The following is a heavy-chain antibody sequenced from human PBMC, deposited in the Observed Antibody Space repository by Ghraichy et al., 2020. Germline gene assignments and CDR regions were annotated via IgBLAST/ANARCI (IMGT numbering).Heavy chain of an antibody. V-gene: IGHV3-21*04. CDR1: GFNFSIYS. CDR3: AKDYSDYGWYFDL. J-gene: IGHJ2*01. Sequence: GGSLRLSCAASGFNFSIYSMIWVRQAPGKGLEWVSSISSISEYIYYADSVKGRFTISRDNAKKSLHLQMNNLRVEDTAVYYCAKDYSDYGWYFDLWGRGTLVTVSS. D-gene: IGHD3-16*01. CDR2: ISSISEYI.